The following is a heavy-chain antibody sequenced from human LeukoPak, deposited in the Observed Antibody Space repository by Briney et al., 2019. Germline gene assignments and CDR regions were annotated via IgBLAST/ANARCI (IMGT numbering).Heavy chain of an antibody. Sequence: ASVKVSCKASGYTFTSYYMHWVRQAPGQGLEWMGIINPSGGSTSYAQKFQGRVTMTRDTSTSTVYMELSSLRSENTAVYYCARVSSGYDFDYWGQGTLVTVSS. CDR1: GYTFTSYY. CDR2: INPSGGST. CDR3: ARVSSGYDFDY. D-gene: IGHD5-12*01. J-gene: IGHJ4*02. V-gene: IGHV1-46*01.